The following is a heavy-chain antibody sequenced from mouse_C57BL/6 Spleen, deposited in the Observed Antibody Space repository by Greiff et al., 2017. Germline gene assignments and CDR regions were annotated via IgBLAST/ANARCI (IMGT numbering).Heavy chain of an antibody. CDR3: ARGRYDYHYFDY. CDR2: IDPSDSET. D-gene: IGHD2-4*01. CDR1: GYTFTSYW. J-gene: IGHJ2*01. Sequence: QVQLKESGAELVRPGSSVKLSCKASGYTFTSYWMHWVKQRPIQGLEWIGNIDPSDSETHYNQKFKDKATLTVDKSSSTAYMQLSSLTSEDSAVYYCARGRYDYHYFDYWGQGTTLTVSS. V-gene: IGHV1-52*01.